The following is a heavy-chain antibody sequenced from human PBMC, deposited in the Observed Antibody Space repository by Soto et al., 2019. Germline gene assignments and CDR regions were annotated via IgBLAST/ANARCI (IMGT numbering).Heavy chain of an antibody. D-gene: IGHD2-21*02. CDR1: GFKFDYYG. CDR2: LQTDGSHP. CDR3: ARGGDPDY. Sequence: EVHLVASGGGLVQPGGSLRLSCVASGFKFDYYGMHWVRQAPGEGLMWVSRLQTDGSHPDYAASAKGRFTISRDNAKNTLYLQMNNLRVEDTAVYYCARGGDPDYWGQGTLVTVSS. V-gene: IGHV3-74*01. J-gene: IGHJ4*02.